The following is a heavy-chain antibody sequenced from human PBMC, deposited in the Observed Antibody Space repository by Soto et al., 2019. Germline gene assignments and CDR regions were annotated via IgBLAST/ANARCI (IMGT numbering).Heavy chain of an antibody. CDR1: GYSFTSYW. Sequence: GESLKISCKGSGYSFTSYWISWVRQMPGKGLEWMGRIDPSDSYTNYSPSFQGHVTISADKSISTAYLQWSSLKASDTAMYYCARPPITFGGVIVNFDYWGQGTLVTVSS. CDR2: IDPSDSYT. V-gene: IGHV5-10-1*01. J-gene: IGHJ4*02. CDR3: ARPPITFGGVIVNFDY. D-gene: IGHD3-16*02.